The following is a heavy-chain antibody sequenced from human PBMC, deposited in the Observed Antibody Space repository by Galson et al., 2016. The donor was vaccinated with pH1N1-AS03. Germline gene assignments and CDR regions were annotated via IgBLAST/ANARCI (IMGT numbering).Heavy chain of an antibody. Sequence: APLSLTSTVSGASIGCYYWCWFRQPPGKGQEWVGYILYTRNNSYNPSLNGRVTISGLTSKNQLSLQLISVTAADTAVYYCARGGYNKYYFDQWGQGTLVTVSS. V-gene: IGHV4-59*01. J-gene: IGHJ4*02. D-gene: IGHD5-12*01. CDR3: ARGGYNKYYFDQ. CDR2: ILYTRNN. CDR1: GASIGCYY.